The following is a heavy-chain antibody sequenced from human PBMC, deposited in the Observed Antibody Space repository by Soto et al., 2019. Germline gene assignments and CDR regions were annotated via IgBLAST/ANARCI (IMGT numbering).Heavy chain of an antibody. CDR2: IIPIFGTA. V-gene: IGHV1-69*06. CDR1: GGTFSSYA. Sequence: QVQLVQSGAEVKKPGSSVKVSCKASGGTFSSYAISWVRQAPGQGLEWMGGIIPIFGTANYAQKFQGRVTITADKSTSTAYMELSSLRSEDTAVYYCARAPFGNTMIVRTRDYFDYWGQGTLVTVSS. CDR3: ARAPFGNTMIVRTRDYFDY. J-gene: IGHJ4*02. D-gene: IGHD3-22*01.